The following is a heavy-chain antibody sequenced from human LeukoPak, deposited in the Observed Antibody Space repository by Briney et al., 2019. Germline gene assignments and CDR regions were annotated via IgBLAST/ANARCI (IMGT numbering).Heavy chain of an antibody. CDR3: ATTIAVAVN. D-gene: IGHD6-19*01. CDR1: GFTFDDYA. Sequence: GGSLRLSCAASGFTFDDYAMHWVRQAPGKGLEWVSGISWNSGSTYYADSVKGRFTISRDNSKNTLYLQMNSLRAEDTAVYYSATTIAVAVNWGQGTMVTVSS. CDR2: ISWNSGST. V-gene: IGHV3-23*01. J-gene: IGHJ4*02.